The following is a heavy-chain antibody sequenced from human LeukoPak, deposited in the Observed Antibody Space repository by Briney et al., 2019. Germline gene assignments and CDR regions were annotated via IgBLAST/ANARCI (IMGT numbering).Heavy chain of an antibody. D-gene: IGHD6-19*01. CDR3: ARGRAGGSGWSYYHYYMDV. V-gene: IGHV4-59*01. J-gene: IGHJ6*03. CDR1: GGSISSYY. CDR2: IYYSGST. Sequence: PSETLSLTCTVSGGSISSYYWSWIRQPPGKGLEWIGYIYYSGSTNYNPSLKSRVTISVDTSKNQFSLKLSSVTAADTAVYYCARGRAGGSGWSYYHYYMDVWGKGTTVTVSS.